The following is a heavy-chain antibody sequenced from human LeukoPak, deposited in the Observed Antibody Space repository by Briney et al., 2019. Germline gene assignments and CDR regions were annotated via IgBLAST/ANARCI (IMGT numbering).Heavy chain of an antibody. D-gene: IGHD2-15*01. Sequence: ASVKVSCKASGHTFTSYGISWVRQAPGQGLEWMGWISAYNGNTNYAQKLQGRVTMTTDTSTSTAYMELRSLRSDDTAVYYCARGSYYCSGGSCYSGYFDYWGQGTLVTVSS. V-gene: IGHV1-18*01. CDR3: ARGSYYCSGGSCYSGYFDY. CDR1: GHTFTSYG. J-gene: IGHJ4*02. CDR2: ISAYNGNT.